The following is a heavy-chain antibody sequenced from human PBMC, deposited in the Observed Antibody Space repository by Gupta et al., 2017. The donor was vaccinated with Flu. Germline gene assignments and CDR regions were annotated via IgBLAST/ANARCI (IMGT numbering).Heavy chain of an antibody. CDR1: GGSISSSNW. J-gene: IGHJ6*02. V-gene: IGHV4-4*02. D-gene: IGHD3-3*01. Sequence: QVQLQESGPGLVKPSGTLSLTCAVSGGSISSSNWWSWVRQPPGKGLEWIGEIYHSGSTNYNPSLKSRVTISVDKSKNQFSLKLSSVTAADTAVYYCASGFNQPLQYEYYYYYGMDVWGQGTTVTVSS. CDR3: ASGFNQPLQYEYYYYYGMDV. CDR2: IYHSGST.